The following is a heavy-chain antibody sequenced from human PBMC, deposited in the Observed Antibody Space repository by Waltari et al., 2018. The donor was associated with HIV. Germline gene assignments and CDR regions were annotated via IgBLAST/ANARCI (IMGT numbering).Heavy chain of an antibody. CDR1: GYTFTSYA. V-gene: IGHV1-3*01. CDR2: INAGNGNT. D-gene: IGHD4-17*01. J-gene: IGHJ6*02. CDR3: ARVGPDYGDYVDYYGMDV. Sequence: QVQLVQSGAEVKKPGASVKVSCKASGYTFTSYAMHWVRQAHGQRLEWMGWINAGNGNTKYSQKFQGRVTITRDTSASTAYMELSSLRSEDTAVYYCARVGPDYGDYVDYYGMDVWGQGTTVTVSS.